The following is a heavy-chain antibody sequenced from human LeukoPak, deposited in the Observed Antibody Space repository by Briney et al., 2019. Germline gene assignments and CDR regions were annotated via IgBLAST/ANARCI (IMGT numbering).Heavy chain of an antibody. J-gene: IGHJ4*02. Sequence: SETLSLTCTVSGGSISSYYWSWIRQPPGKGLEWIGYIYYSGSTNYNPSLKSRVTISVDTSKNQFSLKLSSVTAADTAVYYCARAHSEVFLEWPGACDYWGQGTLVTVSS. V-gene: IGHV4-59*01. CDR2: IYYSGST. CDR3: ARAHSEVFLEWPGACDY. D-gene: IGHD3-3*01. CDR1: GGSISSYY.